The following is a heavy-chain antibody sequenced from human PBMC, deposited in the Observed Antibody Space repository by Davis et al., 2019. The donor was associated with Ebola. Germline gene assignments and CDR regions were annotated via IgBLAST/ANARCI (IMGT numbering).Heavy chain of an antibody. CDR2: ISYDGSNK. D-gene: IGHD2-2*01. V-gene: IGHV3-30-3*01. J-gene: IGHJ6*04. Sequence: GESLKISCAASGFTFSSYAMHWVRQAPGKGLEWVAVISYDGSNKYYPDSVNGRFTISRDNSKNTLYLQMNSLRAEDTAVYYCARGIAIQTIIVVVPAAIGPLLDVWGKGTTVTVSS. CDR1: GFTFSSYA. CDR3: ARGIAIQTIIVVVPAAIGPLLDV.